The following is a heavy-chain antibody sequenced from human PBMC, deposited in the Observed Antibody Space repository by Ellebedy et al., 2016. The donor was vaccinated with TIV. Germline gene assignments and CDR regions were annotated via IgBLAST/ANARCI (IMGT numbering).Heavy chain of an antibody. CDR1: GFTFSTFD. CDR3: TKGAWLDS. J-gene: IGHJ4*02. CDR2: ILGRDGTT. V-gene: IGHV3-23*01. Sequence: GESLKISXVASGFTFSTFDMSWVRQAPGKGLEWVSVILGRDGTTHTADSVKGRFTIFKDNSKNTLYLQMNSLGAEDTATYHCTKGAWLDSWGQGTLVTVSS.